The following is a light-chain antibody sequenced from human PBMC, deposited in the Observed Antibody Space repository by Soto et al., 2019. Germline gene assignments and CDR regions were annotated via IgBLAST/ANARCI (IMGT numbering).Light chain of an antibody. Sequence: QSALTQPASVSGSPGQSITISCTGTSSDVGGYNDVSWFQQHPGKAPKLMIYEVTNRPSRVSNRFSGSKSGNTASLTISGLQAEDEADYFCNSYTRSLTSYVFGTGTKVTVL. CDR2: EVT. CDR3: NSYTRSLTSYV. V-gene: IGLV2-14*01. J-gene: IGLJ1*01. CDR1: SSDVGGYND.